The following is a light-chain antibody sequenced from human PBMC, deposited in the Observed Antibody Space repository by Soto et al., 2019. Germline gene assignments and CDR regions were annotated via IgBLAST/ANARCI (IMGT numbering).Light chain of an antibody. J-gene: IGKJ4*01. CDR2: GAS. V-gene: IGKV3-20*01. CDR3: QQYGSSPGIT. Sequence: EIVLTQSPGTLSLSPGERATLSCRASQSVSSSYLAWYQQKPGQAPRLLIYGASSRATGIPDRFSGSGSGTDFTLTINRLEPEDFAVYYCQQYGSSPGITFGGGTKVEIK. CDR1: QSVSSSY.